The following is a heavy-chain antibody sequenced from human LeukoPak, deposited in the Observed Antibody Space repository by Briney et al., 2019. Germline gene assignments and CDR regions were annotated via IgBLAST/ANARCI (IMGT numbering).Heavy chain of an antibody. CDR1: GFTFSSDW. CDR3: ARGYDFWSGYPGGVDY. D-gene: IGHD3-3*01. CDR2: IKQDGSEK. J-gene: IGHJ4*02. V-gene: IGHV3-7*01. Sequence: PGGSLRLSCAASGFTFSSDWMSWVRQAPGKGLEWVANIKQDGSEKYYVDSVKGRFTISRDNAKNSLYLQMNSLRAEDTAVYYCARGYDFWSGYPGGVDYWGQGTLVTVSS.